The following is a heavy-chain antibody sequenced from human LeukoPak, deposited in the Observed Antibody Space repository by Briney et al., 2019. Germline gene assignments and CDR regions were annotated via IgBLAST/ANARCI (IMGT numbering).Heavy chain of an antibody. Sequence: ASVKVSCKASGYTFIDYYIHWVRQAPGQGLECMGWMNPKTGDTRYEEKFQGRVAMTRETSITTAYMELSGLNSDDTAMYFRTRDVIMGYQQGYFDPWGQGTLVTVSS. CDR2: MNPKTGDT. CDR3: TRDVIMGYQQGYFDP. J-gene: IGHJ5*02. D-gene: IGHD2-8*01. CDR1: GYTFIDYY. V-gene: IGHV1-2*02.